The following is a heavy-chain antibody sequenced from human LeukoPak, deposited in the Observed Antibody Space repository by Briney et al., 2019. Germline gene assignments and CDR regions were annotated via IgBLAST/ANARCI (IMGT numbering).Heavy chain of an antibody. Sequence: SGTLSLTCAVSDGSISSSKWWSWVRQSPGKGLEWIGAIYHSGSTNYNPSLKSRVTISVDKSKNQFSLKLSSVTAADTAVYYCARDDYVWGSYRPRGAFDIWGQGTMVTVSS. CDR2: IYHSGST. CDR1: DGSISSSKW. V-gene: IGHV4-4*02. J-gene: IGHJ3*02. CDR3: ARDDYVWGSYRPRGAFDI. D-gene: IGHD3-16*02.